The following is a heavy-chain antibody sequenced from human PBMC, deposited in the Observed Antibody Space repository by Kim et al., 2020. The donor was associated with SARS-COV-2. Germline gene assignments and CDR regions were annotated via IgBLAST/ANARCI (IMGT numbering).Heavy chain of an antibody. CDR3: ARDLTTVEYYYYYYYGMDV. V-gene: IGHV7-4-1*02. CDR2: INTNTGNP. D-gene: IGHD4-17*01. CDR1: GYTFTSYA. Sequence: ASVKVSCKASGYTFTSYAMNWVRQAPGQGLEWMGWINTNTGNPTYAQGFTGRFVFSLDTSVSTAYLQISSLKAEDTAVYYCARDLTTVEYYYYYYYGMDVWGQGTTVTVSS. J-gene: IGHJ6*02.